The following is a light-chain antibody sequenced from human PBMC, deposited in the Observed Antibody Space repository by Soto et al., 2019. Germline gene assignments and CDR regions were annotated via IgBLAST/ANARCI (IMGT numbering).Light chain of an antibody. Sequence: AIQMTQSPSSLSAFVGDRVTITCRASQGIRNDLGWYQQKPGKVPKLLIYAASSLQSGVPSGFSGSGSGTEFTLTISSLQPEDFATYYCLQDYNYPRTFGQGTKVDIK. CDR2: AAS. CDR3: LQDYNYPRT. V-gene: IGKV1-6*01. J-gene: IGKJ1*01. CDR1: QGIRND.